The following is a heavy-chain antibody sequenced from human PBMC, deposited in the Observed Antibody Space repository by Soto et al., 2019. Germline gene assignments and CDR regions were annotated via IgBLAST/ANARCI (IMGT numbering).Heavy chain of an antibody. Sequence: PGGSLRLSCAASGFTFSSYSMNWVRQAPGKGLEWVSSISSSSSYIYYADSVKGRFTISRDNAKNSLYLQMNSLRAEDTAVYYCARAKRSSSVYYYGMDVWGQGTTVTVS. V-gene: IGHV3-21*01. CDR2: ISSSSSYI. D-gene: IGHD6-6*01. CDR1: GFTFSSYS. CDR3: ARAKRSSSVYYYGMDV. J-gene: IGHJ6*02.